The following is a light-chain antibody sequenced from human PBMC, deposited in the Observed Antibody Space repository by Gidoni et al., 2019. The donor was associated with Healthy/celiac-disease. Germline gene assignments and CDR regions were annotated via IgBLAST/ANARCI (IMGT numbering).Light chain of an antibody. J-gene: IGKJ5*01. Sequence: IVMPQSPATLSVSPGERATLSCRASQSVSSNLAWYQQKPVPAPRLLIYGASTRATGIPARFSGSGSGTEFTLTISSLQSEDFAVYYCQQYNNWLITFGQGTRLEIK. CDR2: GAS. CDR3: QQYNNWLIT. V-gene: IGKV3-15*01. CDR1: QSVSSN.